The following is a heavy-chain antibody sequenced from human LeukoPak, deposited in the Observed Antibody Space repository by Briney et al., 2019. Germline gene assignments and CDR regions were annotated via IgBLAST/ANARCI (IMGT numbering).Heavy chain of an antibody. CDR1: GYSFTSYW. V-gene: IGHV5-51*01. CDR3: ARRPRGVIYYYYMDV. CDR2: IYPGDSDT. D-gene: IGHD3-10*01. J-gene: IGHJ6*03. Sequence: GESLKISCKGSGYSFTSYWIGWVRQMPGKGLEWMGIIYPGDSDTRYSPSFQGQVTISADKSISTAYLQWRSLKASDTAMYYCARRPRGVIYYYYMDVWGKGTTVTVSS.